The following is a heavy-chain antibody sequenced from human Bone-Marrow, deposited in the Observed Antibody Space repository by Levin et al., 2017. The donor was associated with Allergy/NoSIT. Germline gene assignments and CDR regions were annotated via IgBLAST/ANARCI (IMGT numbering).Heavy chain of an antibody. Sequence: SVKVSCKASGGTFTNYAFSWVRQAPGQGLGWMGGIIPLFGSANYAQKFQGRVSISADESTSTVYMELSRLRSADTAVYYCARDSPLIVGATAPFFDYWGQGTRVIVSS. CDR1: GGTFTNYA. J-gene: IGHJ4*02. CDR2: IIPLFGSA. D-gene: IGHD1-26*01. V-gene: IGHV1-69*13. CDR3: ARDSPLIVGATAPFFDY.